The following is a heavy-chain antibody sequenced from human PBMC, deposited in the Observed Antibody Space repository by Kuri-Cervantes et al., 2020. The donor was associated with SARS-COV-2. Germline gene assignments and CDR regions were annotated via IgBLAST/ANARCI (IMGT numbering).Heavy chain of an antibody. CDR3: AKGYQFVGYSYGQGLFDY. CDR1: GFTFSSYS. CDR2: ISSSSSTI. Sequence: GESLKISCAASGFTFSSYSMNWVRQAPGKGLEWVSYISSSSSTIYYADSVKGRFTISRDNSKNTLYLQMNSLRAEDTAVYYCAKGYQFVGYSYGQGLFDYWGQGTLVTVSS. V-gene: IGHV3-48*01. D-gene: IGHD5-18*01. J-gene: IGHJ4*02.